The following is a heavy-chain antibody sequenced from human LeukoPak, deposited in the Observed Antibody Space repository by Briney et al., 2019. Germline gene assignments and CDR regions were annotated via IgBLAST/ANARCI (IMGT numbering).Heavy chain of an antibody. V-gene: IGHV3-23*01. CDR2: ISGSGGST. CDR3: AKDEMATSPTGVFDY. CDR1: GFNFIDYS. J-gene: IGHJ4*02. Sequence: GGSLRLSCAASGFNFIDYSMNWVRQAPGKGLEWVSAISGSGGSTYYADSVKGRFTISRDNSKNTLYLQMNSLRAEDTAVYYCAKDEMATSPTGVFDYWGQGTLVTVSS. D-gene: IGHD5-24*01.